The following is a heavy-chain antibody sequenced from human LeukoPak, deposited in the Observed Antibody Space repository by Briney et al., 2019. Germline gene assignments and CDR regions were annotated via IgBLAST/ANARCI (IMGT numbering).Heavy chain of an antibody. J-gene: IGHJ2*01. V-gene: IGHV3-74*01. CDR2: INNGGSTP. D-gene: IGHD1-26*01. Sequence: GGSLRLSCAASGFTFSSYWMHWVRQAPGKGLVWVSHINNGGSTPNYADSVKGRFTVSRDNAKNTLSLQMNTLRAEDTAIYYCAKDRTVGASYWYFDLWGRGTLVTVSS. CDR3: AKDRTVGASYWYFDL. CDR1: GFTFSSYW.